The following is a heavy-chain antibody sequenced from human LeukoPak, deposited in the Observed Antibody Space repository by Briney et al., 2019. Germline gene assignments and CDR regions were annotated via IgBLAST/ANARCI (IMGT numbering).Heavy chain of an antibody. Sequence: PSETLSLTCTVSGGSISSSSYYWGWIRQPPGKGLEWIGSIYYSGSTYYNPSLKSRVTISVDTSKNQFSLKLSSVTAADTAVYYCARDLPPEGYSSGYEYAFDIWGQGTMVTVSS. D-gene: IGHD3-22*01. J-gene: IGHJ3*02. V-gene: IGHV4-39*07. CDR3: ARDLPPEGYSSGYEYAFDI. CDR2: IYYSGST. CDR1: GGSISSSSYY.